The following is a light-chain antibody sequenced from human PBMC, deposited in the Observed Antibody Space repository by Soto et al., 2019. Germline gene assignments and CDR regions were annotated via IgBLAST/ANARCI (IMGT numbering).Light chain of an antibody. J-gene: IGKJ4*01. Sequence: EIVMTQSPATLSVSPGERVTLSCRASQSIYEKLAWYQQKPGQTPRLVIYDASTRATGTPGSFSGSGSGTEFTLTISSLQSEDFAVYCCQQYNRWPLTFGGGTKVDIK. CDR1: QSIYEK. CDR3: QQYNRWPLT. CDR2: DAS. V-gene: IGKV3-15*01.